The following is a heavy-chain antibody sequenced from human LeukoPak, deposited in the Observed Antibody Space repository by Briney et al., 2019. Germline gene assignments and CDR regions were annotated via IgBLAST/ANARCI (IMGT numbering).Heavy chain of an antibody. CDR3: ARDWNVWYFDY. CDR2: ISGSGGTT. Sequence: PGGSLRLSCAASGFTFSSYALSWVRQAPGKGLEWVSAISGSGGTTYYADSVKGRFTISNDNPKNTLYLQMDSLRAEDTAVYYCARDWNVWYFDYWGQGTLVTVSS. D-gene: IGHD1-1*01. V-gene: IGHV3-23*01. J-gene: IGHJ4*02. CDR1: GFTFSSYA.